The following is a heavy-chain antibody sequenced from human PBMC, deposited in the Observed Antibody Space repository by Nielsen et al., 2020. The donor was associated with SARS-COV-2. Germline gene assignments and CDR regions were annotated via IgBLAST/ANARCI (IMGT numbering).Heavy chain of an antibody. J-gene: IGHJ6*02. CDR2: INSDGSST. Sequence: GESLKISCAASGFTFSSYWMHWVRQAPGKGLVWVSRINSDGSSTSYADSVKGRFTISRDNAKNSLYLQMNSLRAEDTAVYYCASEGVGYCSSTSCHRYYYGMDVWGQGTTVTVSS. D-gene: IGHD2-2*01. V-gene: IGHV3-74*01. CDR3: ASEGVGYCSSTSCHRYYYGMDV. CDR1: GFTFSSYW.